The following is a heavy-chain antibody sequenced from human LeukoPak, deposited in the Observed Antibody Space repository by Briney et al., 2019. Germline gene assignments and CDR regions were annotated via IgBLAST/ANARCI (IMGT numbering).Heavy chain of an antibody. CDR2: ISGGGPVT. Sequence: GGSLRLSCAASGFTFSDYYMTWIRQAPGKGLECVSAISGGGPVTYYTDSVKGRFTISRDNSKNTLYLEMNSLRAEDTAVYYCARRGSSGWYDYWGQGTLVTVSS. V-gene: IGHV3-23*01. CDR3: ARRGSSGWYDY. J-gene: IGHJ4*02. CDR1: GFTFSDYY. D-gene: IGHD6-19*01.